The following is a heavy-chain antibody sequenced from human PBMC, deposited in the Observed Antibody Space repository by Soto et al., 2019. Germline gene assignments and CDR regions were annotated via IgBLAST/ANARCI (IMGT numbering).Heavy chain of an antibody. Sequence: EVQLLESGGGLVQPGGSLRLSCAASGFTFSNYAMSWVRQVPGKGLEWVSTISGTAGSTYYADSVKGRFTISRDYSKNTVYLQMNSLRAEDTAVYYCARGAAVGYYYGLGSDYWGQGTLVTVSS. CDR2: ISGTAGST. CDR3: ARGAAVGYYYGLGSDY. J-gene: IGHJ4*02. CDR1: GFTFSNYA. V-gene: IGHV3-23*01. D-gene: IGHD3-10*01.